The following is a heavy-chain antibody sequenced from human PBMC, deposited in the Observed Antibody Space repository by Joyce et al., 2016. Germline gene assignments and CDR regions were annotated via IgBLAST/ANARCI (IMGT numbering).Heavy chain of an antibody. CDR1: GGSISSGGYY. J-gene: IGHJ2*01. V-gene: IGHV4-31*03. D-gene: IGHD3-10*01. Sequence: QVQLQESGPGLAKPSQTLSLTCTVSGGSISSGGYYWSWIRQHPVKGLEWMGNIYCRASTYYTPSLKSRISISVDTSKNQFSLKLNSVTAADTAVYNCARLVRGITKPYHWYFDLWGRGTLVTVSS. CDR2: IYCRAST. CDR3: ARLVRGITKPYHWYFDL.